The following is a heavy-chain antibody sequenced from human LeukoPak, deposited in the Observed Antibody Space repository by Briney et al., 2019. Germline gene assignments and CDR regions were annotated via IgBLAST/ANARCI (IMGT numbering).Heavy chain of an antibody. CDR1: GFTFSSYG. CDR2: ISYDGSNK. Sequence: GGSLRLSCAASGFTFSSYGMHWVRQAPGKGLEWVAVISYDGSNKYYADSVKGRFTISRDNSKNTLYLQMNSLRAEDTAVYYCAKGPPFDIWGQGTMVTVSS. CDR3: AKGPPFDI. J-gene: IGHJ3*02. V-gene: IGHV3-30*18.